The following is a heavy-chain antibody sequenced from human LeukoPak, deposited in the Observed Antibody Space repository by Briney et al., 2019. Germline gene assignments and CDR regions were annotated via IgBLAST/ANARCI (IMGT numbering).Heavy chain of an antibody. Sequence: ASQILSLTCTVSGGSISSGGYYWSWIRQHPGKGLEWIGYIYYSGSTYYNPSLKSRVTISVDTSKNQFSLKLSSVTAADTAVYYCARGLVVVAANYFDYWGQGTLVTVSS. V-gene: IGHV4-31*03. CDR2: IYYSGST. J-gene: IGHJ4*02. D-gene: IGHD2-15*01. CDR1: GGSISSGGYY. CDR3: ARGLVVVAANYFDY.